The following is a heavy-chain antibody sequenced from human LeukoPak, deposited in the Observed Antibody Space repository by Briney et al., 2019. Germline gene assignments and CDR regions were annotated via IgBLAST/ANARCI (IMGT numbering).Heavy chain of an antibody. V-gene: IGHV4-31*03. CDR2: IYYSGST. CDR1: GGSISSGGYY. Sequence: SETLSLTCTVSGGSISSGGYYWSWIRQHPGKGLEWIGYIYYSGSTYCNPSLKSRVTISVDTSKNQFSLKLSSVTAADTAVYYCARVGDGYNIDYWGQGTLVTVSS. CDR3: ARVGDGYNIDY. D-gene: IGHD5-24*01. J-gene: IGHJ4*02.